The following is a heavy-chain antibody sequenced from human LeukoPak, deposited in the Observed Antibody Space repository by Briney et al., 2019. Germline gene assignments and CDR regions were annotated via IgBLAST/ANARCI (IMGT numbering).Heavy chain of an antibody. CDR3: ARGTNIPEDHAFDI. J-gene: IGHJ3*02. Sequence: PSETLSLTCTVSGGSISSYYWGWIRQPPGKGLEWIGSIYYSGSTYYNPSLKSRVTISVDTSKNHFSLKLSSVTAADTAVYYCARGTNIPEDHAFDIWGQGTMVTVSS. D-gene: IGHD1-14*01. CDR1: GGSISSYY. V-gene: IGHV4-39*02. CDR2: IYYSGST.